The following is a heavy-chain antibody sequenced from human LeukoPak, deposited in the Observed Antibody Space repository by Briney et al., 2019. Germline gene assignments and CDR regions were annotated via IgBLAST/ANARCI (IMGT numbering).Heavy chain of an antibody. Sequence: GSSVKVSCKSSGGTFSSYAISWVRQAPGQGLGWMGRIIPIFGTANYAQKFQGRVTITTDESTSTAYMELSSLRSEDTAVYYCAREVDDSSGYYSPWGQGTLVTVSS. CDR3: AREVDDSSGYYSP. CDR1: GGTFSSYA. D-gene: IGHD3-22*01. CDR2: IIPIFGTA. J-gene: IGHJ5*02. V-gene: IGHV1-69*05.